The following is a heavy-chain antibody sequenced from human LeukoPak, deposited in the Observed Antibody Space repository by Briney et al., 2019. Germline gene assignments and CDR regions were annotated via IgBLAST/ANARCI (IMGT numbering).Heavy chain of an antibody. J-gene: IGHJ4*02. CDR3: AARIVGSQGGFDY. Sequence: SVKFSCKASGFTFTSSAMQWVRQARGQRLEWIGWIVVGSGNTNYAQKFQERVTITRDVSTSTAYMELSGLRSEDTAVYYCAARIVGSQGGFDYWGQGTLVTVSS. D-gene: IGHD1-26*01. CDR2: IVVGSGNT. CDR1: GFTFTSSA. V-gene: IGHV1-58*02.